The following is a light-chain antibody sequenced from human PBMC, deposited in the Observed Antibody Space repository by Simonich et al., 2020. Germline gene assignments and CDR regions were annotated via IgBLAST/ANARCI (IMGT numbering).Light chain of an antibody. V-gene: IGKV3-15*01. Sequence: EIVMTQSPATLSVSPGERATLSCRARQRVSSNLAWHQQKPGHAPRHLSDGASTRAAGIPTRFSGSGSGTGFTLTISIRQSEDFAVYYCQQYNNWPGTFGQGTKVEIK. CDR1: QRVSSN. CDR2: GAS. J-gene: IGKJ1*01. CDR3: QQYNNWPGT.